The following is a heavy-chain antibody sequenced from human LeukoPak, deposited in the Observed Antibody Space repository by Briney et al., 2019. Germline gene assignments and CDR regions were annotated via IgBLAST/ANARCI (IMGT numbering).Heavy chain of an antibody. D-gene: IGHD6-6*01. CDR2: INWNGGRT. CDR3: ARGGRPFYCPGDI. CDR1: GFTFDDYG. Sequence: PGGSLRLSCAASGFTFDDYGMSWVRQAAGKGLERVSGINWNGGRTGYADSVKGRFAISRDNARNSLYLQMNSLRADDTALYYCARGGRPFYCPGDIWGQGTMVTVSS. J-gene: IGHJ3*02. V-gene: IGHV3-20*04.